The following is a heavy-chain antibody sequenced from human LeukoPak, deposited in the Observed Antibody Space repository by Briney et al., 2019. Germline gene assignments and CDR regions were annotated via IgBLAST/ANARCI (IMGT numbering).Heavy chain of an antibody. D-gene: IGHD3-10*01. V-gene: IGHV4-4*07. Sequence: SETLSLTCTVSGASISNYYWSWIRQPAGKGLEWIGRIYSSRTTDYNPSLRSRLTMSVDTSKNQFSLNLNSVTAADTAVYYCTRARGSYFLDYWGQGTLVTVSS. CDR3: TRARGSYFLDY. CDR1: GASISNYY. J-gene: IGHJ4*02. CDR2: IYSSRTT.